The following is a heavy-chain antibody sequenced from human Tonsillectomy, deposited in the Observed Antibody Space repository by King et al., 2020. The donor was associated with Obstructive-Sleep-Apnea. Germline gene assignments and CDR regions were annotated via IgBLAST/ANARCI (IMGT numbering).Heavy chain of an antibody. CDR3: ARDPYSYFDY. Sequence: QLQESGPGLVKPSETLSLTCTVSGGSISSSNYYWGWIRQPPRKGLGWIGRGYYSGSTYYNPSLTSRVTISVDTSKDQFSLKLSSVTAADTAVYYCARDPYSYFDYWGQGTLVTVSS. V-gene: IGHV4-39*07. J-gene: IGHJ4*02. CDR2: GYYSGST. D-gene: IGHD1-26*01. CDR1: GGSISSSNYY.